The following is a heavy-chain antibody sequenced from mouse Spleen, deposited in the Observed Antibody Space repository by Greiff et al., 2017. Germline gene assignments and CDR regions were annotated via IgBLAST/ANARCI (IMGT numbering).Heavy chain of an antibody. CDR2: IYPGDGDT. CDR3: ARRGYSNFFAY. Sequence: QAQLKESGPELVKPGASVKISCKASGYAFSSSWMNWVKQRPGKGLEWIGRIYPGDGDTNYNGKFKGKATLTADKSSSTAYMQLSSLTSEDSAVYFCARRGYSNFFAYWGQGTLVTVSA. CDR1: GYAFSSSW. V-gene: IGHV1-82*01. D-gene: IGHD2-5*01. J-gene: IGHJ3*01.